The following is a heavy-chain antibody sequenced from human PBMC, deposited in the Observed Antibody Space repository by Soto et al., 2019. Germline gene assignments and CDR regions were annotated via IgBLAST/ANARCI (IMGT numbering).Heavy chain of an antibody. V-gene: IGHV3-9*01. J-gene: IGHJ6*02. CDR3: AKDTALTHYYGMDV. CDR2: ISWNSGSI. CDR1: GFTFDDYA. Sequence: EVQLVESGGGLVQPGRSLRLSCAASGFTFDDYAMHWVRQAPGKGLEWVSGISWNSGSIGYADSVKGRFTISRDNAKNSLYLQMNSLRAEDTALYYCAKDTALTHYYGMDVWGQGTTVTVSS.